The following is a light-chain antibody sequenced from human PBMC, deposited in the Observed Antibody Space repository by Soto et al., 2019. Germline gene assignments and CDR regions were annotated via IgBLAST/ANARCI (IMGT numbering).Light chain of an antibody. CDR2: GAS. CDR3: QHYNSYSEA. V-gene: IGKV3-15*01. CDR1: QSVSSN. Sequence: EIVLTQSPATLSLSPGERATLSCRASQSVSSNLAWYQQKPGQAPRLLIYGASTRATGIPARFSGSGSGTEFTLTISSLQSEDFATYYCQHYNSYSEAFGQGTKVDIK. J-gene: IGKJ1*01.